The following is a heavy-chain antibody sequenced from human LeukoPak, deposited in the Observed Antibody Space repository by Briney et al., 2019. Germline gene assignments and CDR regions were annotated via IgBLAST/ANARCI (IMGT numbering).Heavy chain of an antibody. J-gene: IGHJ4*02. V-gene: IGHV5-51*01. CDR3: ARHDGTTNVDY. D-gene: IGHD1-7*01. CDR1: GYSFTSYW. CDR2: IYPGDSDT. Sequence: GGSLKIPCKGSGYSFTSYWIGWVRQMPGKGLEWMGIIYPGDSDTKYSPSFQGQVTISADKSISTAYLQWTSLKASDTAMYYCARHDGTTNVDYWGQGTLVTVSS.